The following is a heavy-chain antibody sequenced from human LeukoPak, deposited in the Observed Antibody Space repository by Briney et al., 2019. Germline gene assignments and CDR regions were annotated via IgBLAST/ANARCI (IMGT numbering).Heavy chain of an antibody. Sequence: GGSLRLSCVASGFTFGKYWMSWVRQAPGKGLEWVANIKLDGSEKNYVDSVKGRFTISRDNTKNSLYLQMNSLRAEDTAVFYCARDLHYDSSGYYGGGFDYWGQGTLVTVSS. D-gene: IGHD3-22*01. CDR1: GFTFGKYW. CDR3: ARDLHYDSSGYYGGGFDY. CDR2: IKLDGSEK. J-gene: IGHJ4*02. V-gene: IGHV3-7*03.